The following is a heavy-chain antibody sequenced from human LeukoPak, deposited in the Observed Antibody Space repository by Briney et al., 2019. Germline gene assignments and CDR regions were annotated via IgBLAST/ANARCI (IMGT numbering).Heavy chain of an antibody. V-gene: IGHV4-39*01. CDR2: IYYSGST. D-gene: IGHD1-26*01. J-gene: IGHJ3*02. CDR3: ARPRVGATINAFDI. CDR1: GGSISRCSYY. Sequence: SETLSLTCTVSGGSISRCSYYWGWIRQPPGKGLEWIGSIYYSGSTYYNPSLKSRVTISVDTSKNQFSLKLSSVTAADTAVYYCARPRVGATINAFDIWGQGTIVTVSS.